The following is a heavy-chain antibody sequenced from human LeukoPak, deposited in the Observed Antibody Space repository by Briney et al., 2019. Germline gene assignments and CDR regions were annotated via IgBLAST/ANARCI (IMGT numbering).Heavy chain of an antibody. D-gene: IGHD6-19*01. J-gene: IGHJ3*02. CDR2: ISSSSSYI. CDR1: GFTFSSYS. CDR3: AKDDIGYSSGRRAFDI. Sequence: GGSLRLSCAASGFTFSSYSMNWVRQAPGKGLEWVSSISSSSSYISYADSVKGRFTISRDNAKNSLYLQMNSLRAEDTAVYYCAKDDIGYSSGRRAFDIWGQGTMVTVSS. V-gene: IGHV3-21*01.